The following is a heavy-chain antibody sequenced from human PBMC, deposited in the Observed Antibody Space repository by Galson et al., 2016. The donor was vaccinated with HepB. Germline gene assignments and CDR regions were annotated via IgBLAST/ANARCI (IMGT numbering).Heavy chain of an antibody. V-gene: IGHV4-39*07. CDR1: GGSISGSPYY. CDR2: IYYSGST. J-gene: IGHJ4*02. CDR3: ATDPHF. Sequence: SETLSLTCTVSGGSISGSPYYWGWIRQPPGKGLEWTGSIYYSGSTYHNPSLKSRVTISLDMSKNQFSLNLNSVTAADTAMYYCATDPHFWGQGTLVTVSS.